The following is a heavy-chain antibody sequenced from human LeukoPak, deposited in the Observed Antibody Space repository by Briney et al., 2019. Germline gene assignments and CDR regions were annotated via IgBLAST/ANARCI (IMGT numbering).Heavy chain of an antibody. CDR1: GYIFSNFY. Sequence: ASVKVSCMSSGYIFSNFYMHWVRQAPGQGLEWMGLINPSGSRTWFAEKFQGRIILTRDMSTTTDYMELSSLRSEDTAVYYCARAKRELLPDFDYWGQGTLVTVSS. J-gene: IGHJ4*02. V-gene: IGHV1-46*01. CDR3: ARAKRELLPDFDY. D-gene: IGHD1-26*01. CDR2: INPSGSRT.